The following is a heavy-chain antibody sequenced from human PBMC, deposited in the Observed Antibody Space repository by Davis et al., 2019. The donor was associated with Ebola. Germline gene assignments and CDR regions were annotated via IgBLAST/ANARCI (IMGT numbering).Heavy chain of an antibody. J-gene: IGHJ4*02. CDR1: GGSFSGYY. V-gene: IGHV4-34*01. CDR3: ARGLYDFWSGYFDY. Sequence: ESLKISCAVYGGSFSGYYWSWIRQPPGKGLEWIGEINHSGSTNYNPSLKSRVTISVDTSKNQFSLKLSSVTAADTAVYYCARGLYDFWSGYFDYWGQGTLVTVSS. CDR2: INHSGST. D-gene: IGHD3-3*01.